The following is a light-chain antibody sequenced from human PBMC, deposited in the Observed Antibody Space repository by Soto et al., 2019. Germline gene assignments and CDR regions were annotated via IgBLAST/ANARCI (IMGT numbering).Light chain of an antibody. CDR3: QQYGSSPLLT. Sequence: EIVLTHSPGTLSLSPGERATLSCRASQSVSSSYLAWYQQKPGQAPRLLIYGASSRATGIPDRFSGSGSGTDFTLTISRLEPEDFAVYYCQQYGSSPLLTFGQGTRLEIK. J-gene: IGKJ5*01. V-gene: IGKV3-20*01. CDR2: GAS. CDR1: QSVSSSY.